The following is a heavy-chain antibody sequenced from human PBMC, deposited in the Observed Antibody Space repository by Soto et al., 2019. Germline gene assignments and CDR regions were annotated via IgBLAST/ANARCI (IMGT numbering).Heavy chain of an antibody. CDR3: ARGDPYYYDSSGLDP. CDR1: GYTFTSYG. D-gene: IGHD3-22*01. V-gene: IGHV1-18*01. CDR2: ISAYNGNT. J-gene: IGHJ5*02. Sequence: GASVKVSCKASGYTFTSYGISWVRQAPGQGLEWMGWISAYNGNTNYAQKLQGRVTMTTDTSTSTAYMELRSLRSDDTAVYYCARGDPYYYDSSGLDPWGQGTLVTVSS.